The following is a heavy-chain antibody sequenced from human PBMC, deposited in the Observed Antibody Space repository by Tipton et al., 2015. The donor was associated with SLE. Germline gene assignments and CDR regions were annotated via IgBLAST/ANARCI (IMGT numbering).Heavy chain of an antibody. V-gene: IGHV4-61*09. J-gene: IGHJ4*02. CDR1: GGSISSGSYY. D-gene: IGHD3-10*01. Sequence: TLSLTCSVSGGSISSGSYYWSWIRQPAGKGLEWIGHIYTSGSTNHNPTLKSRVTISVDATKNQFSLKLSSVTAADTAVYYCARDYYYGSGSYAPLDYWGQGTLVTVSS. CDR2: IYTSGST. CDR3: ARDYYYGSGSYAPLDY.